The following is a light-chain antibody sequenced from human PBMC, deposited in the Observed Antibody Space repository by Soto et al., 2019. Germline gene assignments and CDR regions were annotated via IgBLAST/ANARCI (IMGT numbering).Light chain of an antibody. CDR3: RSYTSSSTYV. V-gene: IGLV2-14*01. CDR2: DGS. Sequence: QSVLTQPASVSGSPGQSIIISCTGTSSDVGGYNYVSWYQQHPGKAPKLMIYDGSNRPSGVSNRFSGSKSGNTASLTISGIQAEDEADYYCRSYTSSSTYVFGTGTKLTVL. J-gene: IGLJ1*01. CDR1: SSDVGGYNY.